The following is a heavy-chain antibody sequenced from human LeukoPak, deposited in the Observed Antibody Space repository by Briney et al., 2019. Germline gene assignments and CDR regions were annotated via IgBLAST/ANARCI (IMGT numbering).Heavy chain of an antibody. CDR3: ARDFGLTYPTGWYYYYGMDV. V-gene: IGHV1-46*01. D-gene: IGHD3-16*01. Sequence: ASVKVSCKASGYTFTSYYVHWVRQAPGQGLEWMGIINPSGGSTSYAQKFQGRVTMTRDTSTSTVYMELSSLRSEDTAVYYCARDFGLTYPTGWYYYYGMDVWGQGTTVTVSS. J-gene: IGHJ6*02. CDR2: INPSGGST. CDR1: GYTFTSYY.